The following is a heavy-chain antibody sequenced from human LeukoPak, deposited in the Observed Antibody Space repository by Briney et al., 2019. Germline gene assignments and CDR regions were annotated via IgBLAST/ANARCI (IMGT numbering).Heavy chain of an antibody. CDR1: GYTFTTYA. J-gene: IGHJ4*02. Sequence: GASVKVSCKASGYTFTTYAINWVRQAPGQRLEWMGWINTGNGNTKYSQKFQGRVTITRDTSASTAYVELSSLRSEDTAVYYCARWGCNSISCLFDYWGQGTLVTVSS. CDR2: INTGNGNT. D-gene: IGHD3-3*02. CDR3: ARWGCNSISCLFDY. V-gene: IGHV1-3*04.